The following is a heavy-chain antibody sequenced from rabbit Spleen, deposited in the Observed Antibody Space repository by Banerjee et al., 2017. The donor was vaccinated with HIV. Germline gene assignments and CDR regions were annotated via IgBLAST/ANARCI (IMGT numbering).Heavy chain of an antibody. V-gene: IGHV1S40*01. CDR3: ARDSGSSFSSYGMAL. CDR2: IEGGSSAFS. Sequence: QSLEESGGDLVKPGASLTLTCTASGVSFSSNHYMCWVRQAPGKGLEWIACIEGGSSAFSYFASWAKGRFTLSKTSSTTVTLQMTSLTAADTATYFCARDSGSSFSSYGMALWGPGTLVTVS. D-gene: IGHD8-1*01. J-gene: IGHJ6*01. CDR1: GVSFSSNHY.